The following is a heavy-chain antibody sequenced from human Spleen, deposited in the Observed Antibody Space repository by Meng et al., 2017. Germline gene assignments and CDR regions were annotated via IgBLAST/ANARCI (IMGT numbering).Heavy chain of an antibody. CDR3: AREEDYSNYFDN. J-gene: IGHJ4*02. CDR1: GYTFANYP. Sequence: QVQFVQSGAEVKKPGASVKVSCKASGYTFANYPVHWVRQAPGQRLEWMGWINAGKGNIKYSQKFQGRITMTGATYATTVYMVLTGLTSEDTAVYFCAREEDYSNYFDNWGQGTLVTVSS. CDR2: INAGKGNI. D-gene: IGHD4-11*01. V-gene: IGHV1-3*01.